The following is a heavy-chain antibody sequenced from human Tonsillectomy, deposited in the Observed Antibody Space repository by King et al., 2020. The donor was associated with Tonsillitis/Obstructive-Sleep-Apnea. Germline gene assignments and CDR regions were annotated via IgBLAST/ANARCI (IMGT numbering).Heavy chain of an antibody. D-gene: IGHD6-13*01. V-gene: IGHV1-2*06. CDR1: GYTFTDYS. J-gene: IGHJ6*03. CDR3: ARDREYSSSWSYYYYMDV. Sequence: QLVQSGADVKKPGSSVKVSCKASGYTFTDYSIHWVRQAPGQGLDWMGRINPHSGGTNSSQVFRGRVTMTRDTSISTDYLEVSRLRSDDTAVYYCARDREYSSSWSYYYYMDVWGKGTTVTVSS. CDR2: INPHSGGT.